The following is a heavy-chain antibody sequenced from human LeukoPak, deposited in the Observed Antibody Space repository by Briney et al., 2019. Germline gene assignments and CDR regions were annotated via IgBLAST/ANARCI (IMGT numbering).Heavy chain of an antibody. CDR2: SSSSGSTI. Sequence: GGSLRLSCAASGFSFSDYYMSWIRQAPGKGLEWVSYSSSSGSTIYYADSVKGRFTISRDNAKNSLYLQMNSLRAEDTAVYYCARRPRLQTVDYHYYMDVWGKGTTVTVSS. V-gene: IGHV3-11*01. J-gene: IGHJ6*03. D-gene: IGHD4-11*01. CDR1: GFSFSDYY. CDR3: ARRPRLQTVDYHYYMDV.